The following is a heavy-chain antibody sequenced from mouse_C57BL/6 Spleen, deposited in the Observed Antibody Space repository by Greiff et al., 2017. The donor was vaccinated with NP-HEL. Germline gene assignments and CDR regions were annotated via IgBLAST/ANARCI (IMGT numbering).Heavy chain of an antibody. D-gene: IGHD2-5*01. J-gene: IGHJ3*01. CDR3: ASRGSNSPFAY. CDR2: IYPGDGDT. Sequence: VQLQQSGPELVKPGASVKISCKASGYAFSSSWMNWVKQRPGKGLEWIGRIYPGDGDTNYNGKFKGKATLTADKSSSTAYMQLSSLTSEDSAVYFCASRGSNSPFAYWGQGTLVTVSA. CDR1: GYAFSSSW. V-gene: IGHV1-82*01.